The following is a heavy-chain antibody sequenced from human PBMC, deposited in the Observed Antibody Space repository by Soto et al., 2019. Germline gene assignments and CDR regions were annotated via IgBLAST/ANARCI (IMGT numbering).Heavy chain of an antibody. CDR3: AKDLVTGTTIYGMDV. J-gene: IGHJ6*02. Sequence: QVQLVESGGGVVQPGRSLRLSCAASGFTFSSYGMHWVRQAPGKGLEWVAVISYDGSNKYYADSVKGRFTISRDNSKNKLYLQMNSLRAEDTAVYYCAKDLVTGTTIYGMDVWGQGTTVTVSS. CDR2: ISYDGSNK. V-gene: IGHV3-30*18. D-gene: IGHD1-20*01. CDR1: GFTFSSYG.